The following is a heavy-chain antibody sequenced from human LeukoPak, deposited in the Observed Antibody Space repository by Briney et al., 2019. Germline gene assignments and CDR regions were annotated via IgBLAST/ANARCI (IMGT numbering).Heavy chain of an antibody. CDR3: ARGFRAFDF. J-gene: IGHJ3*01. CDR2: IKQDGSEK. Sequence: GGSLRLSCAASEFTFSNYWMNWVRQAPGKGLEWVANIKQDGSEKYYVDSVKGRFTISRDNTKNSLYLQMDSLRAEDTAVYYCARGFRAFDFWAQGTMVTVSS. CDR1: EFTFSNYW. V-gene: IGHV3-7*02.